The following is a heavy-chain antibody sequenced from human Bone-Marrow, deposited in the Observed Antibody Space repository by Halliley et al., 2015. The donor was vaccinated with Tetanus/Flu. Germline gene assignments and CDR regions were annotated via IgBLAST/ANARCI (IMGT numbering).Heavy chain of an antibody. D-gene: IGHD2-21*02. CDR2: INPDGSAK. CDR3: MSPSLSVTPDY. V-gene: IGHV3-7*03. Sequence: SLRLSCAASAFTFSSSWMHWVRQAPGKGPEWVANINPDGSAKLYVDSEKGRFTISRDNAKNSLFLQMNSLRVDDSAMYYCMSPSLSVTPDYWGQGTLVPVSS. CDR1: AFTFSSSW. J-gene: IGHJ4*02.